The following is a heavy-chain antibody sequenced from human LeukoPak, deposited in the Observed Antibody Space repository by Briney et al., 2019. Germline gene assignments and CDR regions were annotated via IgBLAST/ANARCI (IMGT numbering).Heavy chain of an antibody. Sequence: SETLSLTCTVSGGSISSYYWSWIRQPAGKGLEWIGRIYTSGSTNYNPSLKSRVTMSVDTSKNQFSLKLSSVTAADTAVYYCARDLSGSWVLNNWFDPWGQGTLVTVSS. CDR1: GGSISSYY. D-gene: IGHD6-13*01. CDR2: IYTSGST. J-gene: IGHJ5*02. V-gene: IGHV4-4*07. CDR3: ARDLSGSWVLNNWFDP.